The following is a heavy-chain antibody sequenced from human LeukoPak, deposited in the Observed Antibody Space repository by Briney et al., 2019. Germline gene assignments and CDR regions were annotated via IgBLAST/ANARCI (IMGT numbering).Heavy chain of an antibody. CDR2: IKHDGSEK. Sequence: GGSLRLSCAASGFTFSRHWMTWVRQAPGKGLEWVANIKHDGSEKSYVDSVKGRFTISRDNAKNSLYLQMNSLRAEDTAIYYCTRVGYIDEGIDYWGQGTLVTVSS. CDR3: TRVGYIDEGIDY. D-gene: IGHD5-24*01. J-gene: IGHJ4*02. V-gene: IGHV3-7*04. CDR1: GFTFSRHW.